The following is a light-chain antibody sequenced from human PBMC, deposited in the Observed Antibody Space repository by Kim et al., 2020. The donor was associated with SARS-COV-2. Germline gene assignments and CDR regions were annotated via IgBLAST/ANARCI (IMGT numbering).Light chain of an antibody. V-gene: IGLV2-23*02. CDR3: CSYAGRSTWV. CDR1: NTDVGTSDL. J-gene: IGLJ3*02. Sequence: QSASVSGSPGQSITISCTGANTDVGTSDLVSWYQHHPGQAPKPIIYEVRQRPSGVSSRFSGSKSGDTASLTISGLQAEDEADYYCCSYAGRSTWVFGGGTKVTVL. CDR2: EVR.